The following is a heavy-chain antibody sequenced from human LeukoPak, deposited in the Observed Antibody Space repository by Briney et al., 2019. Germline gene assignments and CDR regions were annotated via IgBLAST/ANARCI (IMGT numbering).Heavy chain of an antibody. J-gene: IGHJ4*02. CDR3: ARALKIAAAGTGKGY. V-gene: IGHV1-2*02. D-gene: IGHD6-13*01. CDR1: GYTFTGYY. CDR2: INPNSGGT. Sequence: ASVKVSCKASGYTFTGYYMHWVRQAPGQGLEWMGWINPNSGGTNYAQKFQGRVTMTRDTSISTAYMELSRLRSDDTAVYYCARALKIAAAGTGKGYWGQGTLVTVPS.